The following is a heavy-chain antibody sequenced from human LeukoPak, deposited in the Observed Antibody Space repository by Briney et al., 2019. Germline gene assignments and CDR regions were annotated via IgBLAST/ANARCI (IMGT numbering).Heavy chain of an antibody. D-gene: IGHD5-12*01. J-gene: IGHJ4*02. CDR3: ARDGRYSGYGYDY. CDR2: ISSSGSTI. Sequence: QTGGSLRLSCAASGFIFSSYEMNWVRQAPGKGLEWVSYISSSGSTIYYADSVKGRFTISRDNAKNTLYLQMNNLRAEDTAVYYCARDGRYSGYGYDYWGQGTLVTVSS. CDR1: GFIFSSYE. V-gene: IGHV3-48*03.